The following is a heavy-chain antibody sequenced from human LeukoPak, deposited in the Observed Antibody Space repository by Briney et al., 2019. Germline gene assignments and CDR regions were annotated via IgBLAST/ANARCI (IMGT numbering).Heavy chain of an antibody. CDR3: AGSPFVAGVGPTSWYFDL. Sequence: KSSETLSLTCTVSGASITSYYWTWIRQPPGKGLEWIGYIYSSAHTDVNPSLKSRVTISVDASKSQVSLKQFSVTASDTALYYCAGSPFVAGVGPTSWYFDLWGRGTLVTVSS. CDR2: IYSSAHT. CDR1: GASITSYY. V-gene: IGHV4-4*09. J-gene: IGHJ2*01. D-gene: IGHD1-26*01.